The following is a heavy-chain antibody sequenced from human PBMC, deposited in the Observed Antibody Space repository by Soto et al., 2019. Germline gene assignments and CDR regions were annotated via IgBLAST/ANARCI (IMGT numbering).Heavy chain of an antibody. CDR1: GYTFTSYY. CDR2: INPSGGST. CDR3: ARGRKGIAAFTEAFDI. J-gene: IGHJ3*02. Sequence: QVQLVQSGAEVKKPGASVKVSCKASGYTFTSYYMHWVRQAPGQGLEWMGIINPSGGSTSYAQKFQGRVTMTRDTSTSTVYMELSSLRSEDTAVYYCARGRKGIAAFTEAFDIWGQGTMVTVSS. D-gene: IGHD6-25*01. V-gene: IGHV1-46*01.